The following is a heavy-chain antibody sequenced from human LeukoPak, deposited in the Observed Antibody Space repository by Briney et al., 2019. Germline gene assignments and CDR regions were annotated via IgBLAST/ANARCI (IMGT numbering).Heavy chain of an antibody. J-gene: IGHJ4*02. CDR1: ALTFSNFA. CDR3: AKMSGHPAMAYHFDY. D-gene: IGHD6-19*01. Sequence: GGSLRLSCAASALTFSNFAMSWVRQAPGKGLEWVSCMTGNGIPYYADSVRGRFTISRDNSKNTLHLQMNSLRAEDTAIYYCAKMSGHPAMAYHFDYWGQGTLATVSS. CDR2: MTGNGIP. V-gene: IGHV3-23*01.